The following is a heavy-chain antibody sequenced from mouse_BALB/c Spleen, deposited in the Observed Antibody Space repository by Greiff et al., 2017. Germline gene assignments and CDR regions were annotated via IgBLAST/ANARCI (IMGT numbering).Heavy chain of an antibody. D-gene: IGHD2-4*01. J-gene: IGHJ2*01. Sequence: QVQLQQSGPELVKPGASVRISCKASGYTFASYYIHWVKQRPGQGLEWIGWIYPGNVNTKYNEKFKGKATLTADKSSSTAYMQLSSLTSEDSAVYFCARSYYDYDAGGPFDYWGQGTTLTVSS. CDR1: GYTFASYY. CDR3: ARSYYDYDAGGPFDY. CDR2: IYPGNVNT. V-gene: IGHV1S56*01.